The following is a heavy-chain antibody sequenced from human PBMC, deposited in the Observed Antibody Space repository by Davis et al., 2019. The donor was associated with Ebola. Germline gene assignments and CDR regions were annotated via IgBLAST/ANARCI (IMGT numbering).Heavy chain of an antibody. J-gene: IGHJ4*02. D-gene: IGHD4-23*01. CDR3: ARLSVTSPGNLDS. V-gene: IGHV5-51*01. Sequence: KVSCKASGFTFLSYDTSYGVSWVRQTPAKGLEWMGIIYPGDSDTRYSPSFEGQVTISVDRSINTAYLQWSSLKPSDTAMYYCARLSVTSPGNLDSWGQGTQVTVSS. CDR2: IYPGDSDT. CDR1: GFTFLSYDTSYG.